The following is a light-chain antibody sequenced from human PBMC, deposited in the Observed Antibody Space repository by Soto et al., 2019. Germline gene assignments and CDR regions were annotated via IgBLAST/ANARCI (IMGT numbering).Light chain of an antibody. V-gene: IGLV2-14*01. CDR1: SNDIGSYDY. J-gene: IGLJ1*01. Sequence: QSVLTQPTSVSGSPGQSITISCTGNSNDIGSYDYVSWYQQHPGKAPRLLIHGVRNRPSGISSRFSASKSGLTASLTISGLQAEDEADYYCSSFSTSTLLFATGTKV. CDR2: GVR. CDR3: SSFSTSTLL.